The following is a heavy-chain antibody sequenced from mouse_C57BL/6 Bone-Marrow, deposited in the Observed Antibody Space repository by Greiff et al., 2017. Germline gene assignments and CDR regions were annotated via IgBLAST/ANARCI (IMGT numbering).Heavy chain of an antibody. CDR1: GYNFTSYW. CDR2: IDPSDSYT. D-gene: IGHD1-1*01. V-gene: IGHV1-59*01. CDR3: ARGTTVVETVDY. Sequence: QVQLQQPGAELVRPGNSVKLSCKASGYNFTSYWMHWVKQRPGQGLEWIGVIDPSDSYTNYNQKFKGKATLTVDKYSSTAYMQLSSLTSEDSAVYYCARGTTVVETVDYWCQGTTLTVSS. J-gene: IGHJ2*01.